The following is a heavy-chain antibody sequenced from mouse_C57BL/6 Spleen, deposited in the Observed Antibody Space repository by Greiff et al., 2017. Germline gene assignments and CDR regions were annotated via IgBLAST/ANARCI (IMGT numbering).Heavy chain of an antibody. CDR1: DYAFPSYA. J-gene: IGHJ1*03. CDR3: ARPLRLQYFDV. CDR2: INSDGGRT. V-gene: IGHV5-2*01. Sequence: EVQLEESGGGLVQPGASLKLSCEASDYAFPSYAMSWVRKTPEKRLELVAAINSDGGRTYYPDTMERRFIIARDNTKKTLYLQMSSLRSEDTALYYGARPLRLQYFDVWGTGTTVTVSS. D-gene: IGHD3-2*02.